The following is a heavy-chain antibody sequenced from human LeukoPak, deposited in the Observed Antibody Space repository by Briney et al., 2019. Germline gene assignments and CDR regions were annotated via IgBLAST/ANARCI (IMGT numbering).Heavy chain of an antibody. J-gene: IGHJ4*02. CDR2: IIPIFGTA. Sequence: SSVTVSCKASGGTFSSYAISWVRQAPGQGLEWMGGIIPIFGTANYAQKFQGRVTITADESTSTAYMELSGLRSEDTAVYYCERDRGWAGYTYGFYYWGQGTLVTVSS. D-gene: IGHD5-18*01. V-gene: IGHV1-69*13. CDR3: ERDRGWAGYTYGFYY. CDR1: GGTFSSYA.